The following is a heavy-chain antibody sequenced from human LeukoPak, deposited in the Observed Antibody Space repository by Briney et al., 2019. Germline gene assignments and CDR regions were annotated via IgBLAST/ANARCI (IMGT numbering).Heavy chain of an antibody. CDR2: IYYSGST. Sequence: SETLSLXCTVSGGSISSSGYYWGWIRQPPGKGLEWIASIYYSGSTYYNPSLKSRVTISVDTSKNQLSLKLSSLTAADTAVYYCARHEYSGSYYGLSWFDPWGQGTLVTVSS. J-gene: IGHJ5*02. D-gene: IGHD1-26*01. V-gene: IGHV4-39*01. CDR1: GGSISSSGYY. CDR3: ARHEYSGSYYGLSWFDP.